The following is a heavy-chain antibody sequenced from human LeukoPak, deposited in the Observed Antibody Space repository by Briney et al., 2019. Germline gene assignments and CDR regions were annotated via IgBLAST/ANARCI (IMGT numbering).Heavy chain of an antibody. CDR1: GGSISGYY. J-gene: IGHJ4*02. Sequence: PSETLSLTCTVSGGSISGYYWSWIRQPPGKGLEWIGYIFNSGSTNYNPSLKSRVTISVDTSKNQFSLKLGSVTAADAAVYYCARRGGHGGSFDYWGQGTLVTVSS. CDR2: IFNSGST. CDR3: ARRGGHGGSFDY. V-gene: IGHV4-59*08. D-gene: IGHD4-23*01.